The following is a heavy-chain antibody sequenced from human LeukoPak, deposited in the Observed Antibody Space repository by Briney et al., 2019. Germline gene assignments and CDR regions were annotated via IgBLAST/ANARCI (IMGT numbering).Heavy chain of an antibody. CDR3: ARATPYSSSWYLWFDP. J-gene: IGHJ5*02. D-gene: IGHD6-13*01. CDR1: GGSISGYY. CDR2: INHSGST. Sequence: SETLSLTCTVSGGSISGYYWSWIRQPPGKGLEWIGEINHSGSTNYNPSLKSRVTISVDTSKNQFSLKLSSVTAADTAVYYCARATPYSSSWYLWFDPWGQGTLVTVSS. V-gene: IGHV4-34*01.